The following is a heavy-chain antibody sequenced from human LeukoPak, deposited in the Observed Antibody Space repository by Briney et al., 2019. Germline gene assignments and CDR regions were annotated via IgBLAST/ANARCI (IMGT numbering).Heavy chain of an antibody. Sequence: SETLSLTCTVSGGSISSYYWSWIRLPPGKGLEWIGYIYYSGSTNYNPSLKSRVTISVDTSKNQFSLKLSSVTAADTAVYYCARQVVPAAITTVGDYGMDVWGQGTTVTVSS. V-gene: IGHV4-59*01. CDR2: IYYSGST. J-gene: IGHJ6*02. CDR3: ARQVVPAAITTVGDYGMDV. D-gene: IGHD2-2*02. CDR1: GGSISSYY.